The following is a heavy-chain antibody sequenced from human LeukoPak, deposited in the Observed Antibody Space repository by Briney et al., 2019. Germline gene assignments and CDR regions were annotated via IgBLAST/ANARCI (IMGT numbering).Heavy chain of an antibody. CDR1: GGSISSYY. D-gene: IGHD5-12*01. Sequence: SSETLSLTCTVSGGSISSYYWSWIRQPPGKGLEWIGYIYYSGSTNYNPSLKSRVTLSVDTSKNQFSLKLSSVTVADTAVYYCARGGDSGYDLDYFDYWGQGTLVTVSS. V-gene: IGHV4-59*01. CDR2: IYYSGST. J-gene: IGHJ4*02. CDR3: ARGGDSGYDLDYFDY.